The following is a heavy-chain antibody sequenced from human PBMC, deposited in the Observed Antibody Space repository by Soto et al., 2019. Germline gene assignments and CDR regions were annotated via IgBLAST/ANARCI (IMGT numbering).Heavy chain of an antibody. J-gene: IGHJ4*02. CDR1: GFIFSGYG. D-gene: IGHD6-19*01. V-gene: IGHV3-30*18. CDR3: AKVLEQWLVLGPPLGY. Sequence: ESGGGVVQPGRSLRLSCAASGFIFSGYGMHWVRQAPGKGLEWVAVISYDGSNKYYADSVKGRFTISRDNSKNTLYLQMNSLRAEDTAVYYCAKVLEQWLVLGPPLGYWGQGTLVTVSS. CDR2: ISYDGSNK.